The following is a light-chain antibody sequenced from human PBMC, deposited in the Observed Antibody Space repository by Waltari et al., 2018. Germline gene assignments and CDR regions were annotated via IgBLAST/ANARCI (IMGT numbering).Light chain of an antibody. V-gene: IGLV2-14*03. Sequence: QCALTQLASVSGPPVQSLTISRACTSSDCGGSKSVFWYQQHPGKAPKLMIYDVSNRPSGVSNRFSGSKSGNTASLTISGLQAEDEADYYCSSYTSSSTYVFGTGTKVTVL. J-gene: IGLJ1*01. CDR2: DVS. CDR1: SSDCGGSKS. CDR3: SSYTSSSTYV.